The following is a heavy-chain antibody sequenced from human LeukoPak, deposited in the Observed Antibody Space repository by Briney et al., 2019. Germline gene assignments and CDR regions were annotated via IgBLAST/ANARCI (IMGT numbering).Heavy chain of an antibody. J-gene: IGHJ4*02. D-gene: IGHD1-26*01. V-gene: IGHV1-58*01. CDR3: AADQGGSYSSPFVDY. Sequence: GASVKVSCKASGFTFTSSAVQWVRQARGQRLEWIGWIVVGSGNTNYAQKFQERVTITRDMSTSTAYMELSSLRSEDTAVYYCAADQGGSYSSPFVDYWGQGTLVTVSS. CDR1: GFTFTSSA. CDR2: IVVGSGNT.